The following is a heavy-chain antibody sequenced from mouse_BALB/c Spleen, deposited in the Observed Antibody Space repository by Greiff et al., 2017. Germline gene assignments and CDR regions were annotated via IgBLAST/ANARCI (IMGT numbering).Heavy chain of an antibody. V-gene: IGHV3-6*02. J-gene: IGHJ2*01. Sequence: EVKLQESGPGLVKPSQSLSLTCSVTGYSITSGYYWNWIRQFPGNKLEWMGYISYDGSNNYNPSLKNRISITRDTSKNQFFLKLNSVTTEDTATYYCARDWVITMGFDYWGQGTTLTVSS. CDR3: ARDWVITMGFDY. D-gene: IGHD2-4*01. CDR2: ISYDGSN. CDR1: GYSITSGYY.